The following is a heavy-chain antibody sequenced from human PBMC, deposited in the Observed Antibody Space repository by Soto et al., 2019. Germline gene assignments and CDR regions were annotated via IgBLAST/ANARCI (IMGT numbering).Heavy chain of an antibody. D-gene: IGHD6-6*01. CDR1: GFTFSSYA. J-gene: IGHJ4*02. CDR3: ANHLQGHSSSYGLVY. CDR2: ISGSGGST. V-gene: IGHV3-23*01. Sequence: EVQLLESGGGLVQPGGSLRLSCAASGFTFSSYAMSWVRQAPGKGLEWVSAISGSGGSTYYADSVKGRFTISRDNSKNPLYLQMNSLRAEDTSVYYSANHLQGHSSSYGLVYWGQVTLVTVSS.